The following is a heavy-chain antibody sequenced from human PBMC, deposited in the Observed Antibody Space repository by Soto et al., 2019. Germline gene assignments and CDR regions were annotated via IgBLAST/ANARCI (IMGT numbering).Heavy chain of an antibody. CDR2: ISYDGSNK. Sequence: TGGSLRLSCAASGFTFRSYGMHWVRQAPGKGLEWVAVISYDGSNKYYADSVKGRFTISRDNPKNTLYLQMNSLRAEDTAVYYCAKVGFEYSYGHKFDYWAQGTLVPVSS. V-gene: IGHV3-30*18. CDR1: GFTFRSYG. J-gene: IGHJ4*02. D-gene: IGHD5-18*01. CDR3: AKVGFEYSYGHKFDY.